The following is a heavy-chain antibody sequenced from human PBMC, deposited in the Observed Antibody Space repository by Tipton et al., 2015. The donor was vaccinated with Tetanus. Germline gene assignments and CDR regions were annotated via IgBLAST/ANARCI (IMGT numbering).Heavy chain of an antibody. J-gene: IGHJ4*02. CDR1: GGSISSGGYY. CDR3: ARECLTTAPACFDY. Sequence: TLSLTCTVSGGSISSGGYYWSWIRQHPGKGLEWIGYIYYSGSTYYNPSLKSRVTISVDTSKNQFSLKLSSVTAADTAVYYCARECLTTAPACFDYWGQVTLVTVSS. V-gene: IGHV4-31*03. CDR2: IYYSGST. D-gene: IGHD4-17*01.